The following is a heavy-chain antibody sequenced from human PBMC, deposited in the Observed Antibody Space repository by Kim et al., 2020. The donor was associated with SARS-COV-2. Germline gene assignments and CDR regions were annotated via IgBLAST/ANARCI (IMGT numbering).Heavy chain of an antibody. CDR3: AVCLEWLRLCVYFDY. J-gene: IGHJ4*02. CDR2: INPNSGGT. Sequence: ASVKVSCKASGYTFTGYYMHWVRQAPGQGLEWMGWINPNSGGTNYAQKFQGRVTMTRDTSISTAYMELSRLRSDDTAVYYCAVCLEWLRLCVYFDYWGQGTLVTVSS. V-gene: IGHV1-2*02. D-gene: IGHD5-12*01. CDR1: GYTFTGYY.